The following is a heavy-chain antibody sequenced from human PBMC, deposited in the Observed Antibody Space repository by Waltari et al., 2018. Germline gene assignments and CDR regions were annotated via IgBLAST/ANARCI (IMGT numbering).Heavy chain of an antibody. CDR1: GGSISSGGYY. CDR3: ARSYLPNYYGSGSYYNFRWFDP. J-gene: IGHJ5*02. Sequence: QVQLQESGPGLVKPSQTLSLTCTVSGGSISSGGYYWSWIRQPPGKGLEWIGYIYYSGSTYYNPSLKSRVTISVDTSKNQFSLKLSSVTAADTAVYYCARSYLPNYYGSGSYYNFRWFDPWGQGTLVTVSS. CDR2: IYYSGST. D-gene: IGHD3-10*01. V-gene: IGHV4-31*03.